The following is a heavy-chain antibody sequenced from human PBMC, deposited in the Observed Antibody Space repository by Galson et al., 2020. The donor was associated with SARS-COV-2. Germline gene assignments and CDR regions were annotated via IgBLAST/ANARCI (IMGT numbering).Heavy chain of an antibody. V-gene: IGHV3-9*01. CDR3: AKVRRRSDWLLSGFDY. Sequence: SLKISCAASGFTFDEYAIHWVRQRPGKGLEWVSGITWNSGTLDYADSVNGRFIISRDNANHSLYLQMSSLRPDDTAFYYCAKVRRRSDWLLSGFDYWGQGALVTVSS. D-gene: IGHD3-9*01. CDR2: ITWNSGTL. J-gene: IGHJ4*02. CDR1: GFTFDEYA.